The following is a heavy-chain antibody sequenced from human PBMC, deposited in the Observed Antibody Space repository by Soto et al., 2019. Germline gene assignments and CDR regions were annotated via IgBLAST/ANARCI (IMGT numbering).Heavy chain of an antibody. D-gene: IGHD4-4*01. CDR3: ASHPPRGDYNKYATTY. V-gene: IGHV3-7*03. Sequence: PGGSXRLSXXXXXXSSRNYWRSWVGQDPGKGLEWVANIKEDGSEKYYMDSVKGRFTISRDNAKNSLYLQMNSLRAEDTAVYYCASHPPRGDYNKYATTYWGQGTLVTVSS. CDR2: IKEDGSEK. CDR1: XXSSRNYW. J-gene: IGHJ4*02.